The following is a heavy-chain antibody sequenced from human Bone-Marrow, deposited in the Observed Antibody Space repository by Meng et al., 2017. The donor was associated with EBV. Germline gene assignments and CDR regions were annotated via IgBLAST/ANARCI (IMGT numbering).Heavy chain of an antibody. D-gene: IGHD6-6*01. CDR3: ARDSTARIAAFRV. Sequence: QPQVAGPGLVNPSGTLSLTCAVCGGSISSSNWWSWVRQPPGKGLECIGEIYHSGSTNYNPSLKSRVAISVDKSKNQFSLKLSSVTAADTAVYYCARDSTARIAAFRVWGQGTTVTVSS. CDR2: IYHSGST. J-gene: IGHJ6*02. CDR1: GGSISSSNW. V-gene: IGHV4-4*02.